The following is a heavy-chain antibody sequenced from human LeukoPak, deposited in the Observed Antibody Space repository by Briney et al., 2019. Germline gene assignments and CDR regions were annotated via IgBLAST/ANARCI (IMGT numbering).Heavy chain of an antibody. Sequence: GGSLRLSCAASGFTFSTYWMHWVRQAPGKGLVWVSHINSDGSSTNYADSVKGRFTISRDNAKNTLYLQMNSLRAEDTAVYYCAGRMTEIDYWGQGTLVTVSS. CDR3: AGRMTEIDY. V-gene: IGHV3-74*01. J-gene: IGHJ4*02. CDR2: INSDGSST. CDR1: GFTFSTYW.